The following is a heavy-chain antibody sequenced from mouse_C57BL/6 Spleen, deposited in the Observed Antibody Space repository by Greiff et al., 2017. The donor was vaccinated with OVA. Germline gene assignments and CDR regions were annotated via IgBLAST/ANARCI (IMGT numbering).Heavy chain of an antibody. Sequence: QVQLQQPGTELVKPGASVKLSCKASGYTFTSYWMHWVKQRPGQGLEWIGNINPSNGGTNYNEKFKSKATLTVDKSSSTAYMQLSSLTSEDSAVYYCARGWAYYGSIPYAMDYWGQGTSVTVSS. J-gene: IGHJ4*01. CDR1: GYTFTSYW. D-gene: IGHD1-1*01. CDR3: ARGWAYYGSIPYAMDY. V-gene: IGHV1-53*01. CDR2: INPSNGGT.